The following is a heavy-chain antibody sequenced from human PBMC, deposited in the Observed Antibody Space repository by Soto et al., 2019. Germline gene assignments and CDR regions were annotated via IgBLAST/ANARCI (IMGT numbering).Heavy chain of an antibody. V-gene: IGHV1-18*01. D-gene: IGHD6-13*01. J-gene: IGHJ3*02. Sequence: GASVKVSCKASGYTFTSYGISWVRQAPGQGLEWMGWISAYNGNTNYAQKLQGRVTMTTDTSTSTAYMELRSLRSDDTAVYYCATDAGMSSSWYVGDALDIWGQGTMVTVSS. CDR2: ISAYNGNT. CDR1: GYTFTSYG. CDR3: ATDAGMSSSWYVGDALDI.